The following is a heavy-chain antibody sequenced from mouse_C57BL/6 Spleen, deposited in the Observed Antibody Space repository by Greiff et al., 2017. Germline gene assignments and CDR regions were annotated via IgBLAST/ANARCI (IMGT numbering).Heavy chain of an antibody. Sequence: EVQVVESGGGLVKPGGSLKLSCAASGFTFSDYGMHWVRQAPEKGLEWVAYISSGSSTIYYADTVKGRFTISRDNAKNTLFLQMTSLRSEDTAMYYCARPAYYSNYVFYAMDYWGQGTSVTVSS. CDR2: ISSGSSTI. D-gene: IGHD2-5*01. J-gene: IGHJ4*01. CDR1: GFTFSDYG. CDR3: ARPAYYSNYVFYAMDY. V-gene: IGHV5-17*01.